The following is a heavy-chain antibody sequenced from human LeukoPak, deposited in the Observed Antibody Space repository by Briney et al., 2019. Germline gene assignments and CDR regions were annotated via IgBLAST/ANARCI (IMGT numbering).Heavy chain of an antibody. J-gene: IGHJ6*03. CDR2: IYPGDSHP. Sequence: GESLKISCKGSGYNFTSYWIGWVRRMPGKGLEWMGIIYPGDSHPRYSPSFQGHVTISADKSISTAYLQWSSLKASDTAMYYCARSQATSFNYYYMDVWGKGTTVTVSS. D-gene: IGHD2-2*01. V-gene: IGHV5-51*01. CDR3: ARSQATSFNYYYMDV. CDR1: GYNFTSYW.